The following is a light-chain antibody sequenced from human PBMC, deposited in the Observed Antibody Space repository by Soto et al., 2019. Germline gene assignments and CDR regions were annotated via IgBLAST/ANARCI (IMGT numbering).Light chain of an antibody. CDR3: GSYRSTCTPWV. CDR2: GVS. Sequence: QSALTQPASVSGSPGQSITISCTGTSSDVGGYNYVSWYQQHPGKAPKLMIYGVSNRPSGVSDRFSGSKSGNTASLTISGLQAEDEADYFCGSYRSTCTPWVFGGGTKLTVL. CDR1: SSDVGGYNY. V-gene: IGLV2-14*01. J-gene: IGLJ3*02.